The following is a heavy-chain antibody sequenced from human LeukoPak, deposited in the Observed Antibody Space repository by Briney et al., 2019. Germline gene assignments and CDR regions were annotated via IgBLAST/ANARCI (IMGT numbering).Heavy chain of an antibody. CDR3: AREVGATDY. Sequence: GGSLRLSCAASGFTFSSYSMNWVRQAPGKGLEWVSYISSSSTTIYYADSVKGRFTISRDNAKNSLYLQMNSLRGEDMAVYYCAREVGATDYWGQGTLVTVSS. CDR1: GFTFSSYS. V-gene: IGHV3-48*01. CDR2: ISSSSTTI. J-gene: IGHJ4*02. D-gene: IGHD1-26*01.